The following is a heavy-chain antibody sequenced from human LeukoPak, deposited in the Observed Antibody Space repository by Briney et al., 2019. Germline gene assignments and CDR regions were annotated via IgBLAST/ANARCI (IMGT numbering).Heavy chain of an antibody. CDR2: ISGSGGST. CDR1: GFTFSSCA. CDR3: AKDLAVGPVTFGGVPSSFDY. D-gene: IGHD3-16*01. J-gene: IGHJ4*02. Sequence: PGGSLRLSCAASGFTFSSCAMSWVRQAPGKGLEWVSAISGSGGSTYYADSVKGRFTISRDNSKNTLYLQMNSLRAEDTAVYYCAKDLAVGPVTFGGVPSSFDYWGQGTLVTVSS. V-gene: IGHV3-23*01.